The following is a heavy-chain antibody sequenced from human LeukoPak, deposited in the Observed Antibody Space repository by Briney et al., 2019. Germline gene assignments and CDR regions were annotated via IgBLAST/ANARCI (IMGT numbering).Heavy chain of an antibody. J-gene: IGHJ4*02. V-gene: IGHV1-69*06. CDR2: IIPIFGTA. CDR3: AREWQAYYDILTGYYPIDY. D-gene: IGHD3-9*01. CDR1: GGTFSSYA. Sequence: GASVKVSCKASGGTFSSYAISWVRQAPGQGLEWMGGIIPIFGTANYAQKFQGRVTITADKSTSTAYMELSSLRSEDTAVYYCAREWQAYYDILTGYYPIDYWGQGTLVTVSS.